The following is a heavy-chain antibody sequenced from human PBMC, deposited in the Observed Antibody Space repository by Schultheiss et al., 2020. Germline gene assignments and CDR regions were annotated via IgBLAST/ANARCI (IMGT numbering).Heavy chain of an antibody. D-gene: IGHD1-1*01. CDR2: IYYSGST. CDR1: GGSISSYY. Sequence: SETLSLTCTVSGGSISSYYWSWIRQPPGKGLEWIGYIYYSGSTNYNPSLKSRVTISVDTSKNQFSLKLSSVTAADTAVYYCARVSRASTTSRLYYYYGMDVWGQGTTVNVSS. J-gene: IGHJ6*02. CDR3: ARVSRASTTSRLYYYYGMDV. V-gene: IGHV4-59*12.